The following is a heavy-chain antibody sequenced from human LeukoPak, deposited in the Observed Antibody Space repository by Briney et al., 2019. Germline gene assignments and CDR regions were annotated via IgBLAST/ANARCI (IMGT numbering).Heavy chain of an antibody. Sequence: GGSLRLSCAASGFTFSDYYMSWIRQAPGKGLEWVSYISSSGSTIYYADSVKGRFTISRDNAKNSLYLQMNSLRAEDTAVYYCAREYPPYYYDSSGYGFPVDIWGQGIMVTVSS. CDR3: AREYPPYYYDSSGYGFPVDI. CDR1: GFTFSDYY. V-gene: IGHV3-11*04. J-gene: IGHJ3*02. CDR2: ISSSGSTI. D-gene: IGHD3-22*01.